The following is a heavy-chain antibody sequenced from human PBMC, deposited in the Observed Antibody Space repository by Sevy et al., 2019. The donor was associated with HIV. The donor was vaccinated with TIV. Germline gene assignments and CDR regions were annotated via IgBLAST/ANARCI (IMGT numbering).Heavy chain of an antibody. CDR2: IYYSGST. Sequence: SETLSLTCTVSGGSISSYYWSWIRQPPGKGLEWIGYIYYSGSTNYNPSLKSRVTISVDTSKNQFSLKLSSVTAADTAVFYCGRGGGGPYYDFWSGYYKGHYYYYGMDVWGQGTTVTVSS. J-gene: IGHJ6*02. CDR1: GGSISSYY. D-gene: IGHD3-3*01. CDR3: GRGGGGPYYDFWSGYYKGHYYYYGMDV. V-gene: IGHV4-59*01.